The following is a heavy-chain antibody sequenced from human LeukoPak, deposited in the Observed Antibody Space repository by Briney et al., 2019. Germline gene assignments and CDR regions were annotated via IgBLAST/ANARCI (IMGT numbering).Heavy chain of an antibody. Sequence: GESLKISCKGSGYSFTTYWISWVRQMPGKGLEWMGRIDPSDSYTNYSPSFQGHVTISVDKSISTAYLQWSSLKASDTAMYYCARQGGFYDNRGYNHAFDIWGQGTVVTVSS. J-gene: IGHJ3*02. CDR1: GYSFTTYW. V-gene: IGHV5-10-1*01. CDR2: IDPSDSYT. CDR3: ARQGGFYDNRGYNHAFDI. D-gene: IGHD3-22*01.